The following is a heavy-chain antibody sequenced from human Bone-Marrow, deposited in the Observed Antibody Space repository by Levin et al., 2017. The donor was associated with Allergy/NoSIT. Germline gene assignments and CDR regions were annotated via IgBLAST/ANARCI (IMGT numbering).Heavy chain of an antibody. Sequence: GESLKISCAASGFTFSSYGMHWVRQAPGKGLEWVAVIWYDGSNKYYADSVKGRFTISRDNSKNTLYLQMNSLRAEDTAVYYCARGTTMIVGYFDYWGQGTLVTVSS. CDR1: GFTFSSYG. CDR3: ARGTTMIVGYFDY. D-gene: IGHD3-22*01. CDR2: IWYDGSNK. V-gene: IGHV3-33*01. J-gene: IGHJ4*02.